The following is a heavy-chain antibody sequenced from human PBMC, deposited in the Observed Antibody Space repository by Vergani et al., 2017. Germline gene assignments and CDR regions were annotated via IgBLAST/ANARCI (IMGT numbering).Heavy chain of an antibody. CDR3: ARQGGEMAPDLGIWSAFDI. V-gene: IGHV5-51*01. CDR2: IYPGDSDT. CDR1: GYSFTSYW. D-gene: IGHD5-24*01. Sequence: EVQLVQSGAEVKKPGESLKISCKGSGYSFTSYWIGWVRQMPGKGLEWMGIIYPGDSDTRYGPSFQGQVTISADKSISTAYLQWSSLKASDTAMYYCARQGGEMAPDLGIWSAFDIWGQGTMVTVSS. J-gene: IGHJ3*02.